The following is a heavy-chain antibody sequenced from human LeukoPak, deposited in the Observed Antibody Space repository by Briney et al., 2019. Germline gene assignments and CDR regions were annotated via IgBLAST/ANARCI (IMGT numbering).Heavy chain of an antibody. J-gene: IGHJ4*02. V-gene: IGHV1-2*02. Sequence: ASVKVSCKASVYTFSDYYIHWVRQAPGQGLEWMGWINPNSGGTNYAQKFQGRVTMTRDTSIKTAYMELRSLRCDDTAVYYCARDRGSAAAGIIDYWGQGTLVTVSS. CDR1: VYTFSDYY. CDR2: INPNSGGT. D-gene: IGHD6-13*01. CDR3: ARDRGSAAAGIIDY.